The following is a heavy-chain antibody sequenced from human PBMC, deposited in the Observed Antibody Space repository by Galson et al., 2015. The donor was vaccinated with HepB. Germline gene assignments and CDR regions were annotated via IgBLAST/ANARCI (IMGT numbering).Heavy chain of an antibody. CDR2: IKLDGSEK. Sequence: SLRLSCAVSGFTFNDYWMTWVRQAPGKGLEWVGNIKLDGSEKNYMDSAKGRFTISRDNAENSLYLQMNSLRVEDTAVYYCTRSGNLDYWGQGTLVTVSS. CDR1: GFTFNDYW. D-gene: IGHD4-23*01. V-gene: IGHV3-7*01. J-gene: IGHJ4*02. CDR3: TRSGNLDY.